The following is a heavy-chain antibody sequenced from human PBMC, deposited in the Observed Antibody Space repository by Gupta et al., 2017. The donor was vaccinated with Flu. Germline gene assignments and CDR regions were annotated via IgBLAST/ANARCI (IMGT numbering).Heavy chain of an antibody. CDR1: GFTVSSNY. V-gene: IGHV3-53*02. Sequence: EVQLVETGGGLIQPGGSLRLSCAASGFTVSSNYMSWVRQAPGKGLEWVSVIYSGGSTYYADSVKGRFTISRDNSKNTLYLQMNSLRAEDTAVYYCASRSHYGSGSPFDYWGQGTLVTVSS. J-gene: IGHJ4*02. CDR2: IYSGGST. CDR3: ASRSHYGSGSPFDY. D-gene: IGHD3-10*01.